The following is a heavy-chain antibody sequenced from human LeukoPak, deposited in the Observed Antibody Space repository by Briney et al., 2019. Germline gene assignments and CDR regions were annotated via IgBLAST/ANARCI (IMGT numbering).Heavy chain of an antibody. Sequence: SQTLSLTRTVSGGSISSGGYYWSWIRQPPGKGLEWIGYIYRSGSTYYNPSLKSRVTISVDRSKNQFSLKLSSVTAADTAVYYCARTTYSSSGWFDPWGQGTLVTVSS. CDR2: IYRSGST. CDR1: GGSISSGGYY. V-gene: IGHV4-30-2*01. J-gene: IGHJ5*02. CDR3: ARTTYSSSGWFDP. D-gene: IGHD6-13*01.